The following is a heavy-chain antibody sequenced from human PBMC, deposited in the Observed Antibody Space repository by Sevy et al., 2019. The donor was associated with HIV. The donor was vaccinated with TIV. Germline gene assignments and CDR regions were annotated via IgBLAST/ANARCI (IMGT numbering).Heavy chain of an antibody. CDR2: ISAYNGNT. Sequence: ASVKVSCKASGYTFTSYGISWVRQAPGQGLEWMGWISAYNGNTNYAQKLQGRVTMTTDTSTSTAYMELRSLRSDDTAVDYCARAVVVPAAIKGDIWFDPWGQGTLVTVSS. V-gene: IGHV1-18*04. J-gene: IGHJ5*02. D-gene: IGHD2-2*01. CDR1: GYTFTSYG. CDR3: ARAVVVPAAIKGDIWFDP.